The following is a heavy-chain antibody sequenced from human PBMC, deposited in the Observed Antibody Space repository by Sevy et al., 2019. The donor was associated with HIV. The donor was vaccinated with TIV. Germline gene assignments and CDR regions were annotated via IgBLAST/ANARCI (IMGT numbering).Heavy chain of an antibody. CDR2: ISYDGGNK. CDR3: ARDSGYCGGDCYGPGGC. V-gene: IGHV3-30-3*01. D-gene: IGHD2-21*02. CDR1: GFTFSTYA. Sequence: GGSLRLSCAASGFTFSTYAMHWVRQAPGKGLEWVAVISYDGGNKKHLDSVKGRCTISRDDSKNTLYLQLNSLRAEDTAVYYCARDSGYCGGDCYGPGGCWGQGTLVTVSS. J-gene: IGHJ4*02.